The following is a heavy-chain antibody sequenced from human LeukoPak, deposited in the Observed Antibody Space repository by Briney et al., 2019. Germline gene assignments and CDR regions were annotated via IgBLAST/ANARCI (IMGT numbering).Heavy chain of an antibody. J-gene: IGHJ3*02. V-gene: IGHV3-30*18. D-gene: IGHD3-10*01. CDR2: ISYDGSNK. Sequence: AGGSLRLSCAASGFTFSSYGMHWVRQAPGKGLEWVAVISYDGSNKYYADSVKGRFTISRDNSKNTLYLQMNSLRAEDTAVYYCANIDGILWFGPPGERDDAFDIWGQGTMVTVSS. CDR1: GFTFSSYG. CDR3: ANIDGILWFGPPGERDDAFDI.